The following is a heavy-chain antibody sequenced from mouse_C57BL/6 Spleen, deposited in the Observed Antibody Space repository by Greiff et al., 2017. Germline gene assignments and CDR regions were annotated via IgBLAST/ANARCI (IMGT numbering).Heavy chain of an antibody. V-gene: IGHV1-52*01. CDR3: ARLGITAVVARAMDY. D-gene: IGHD1-1*01. CDR2: IDPSDSET. CDR1: GYTFTSYW. J-gene: IGHJ4*01. Sequence: QVQLQQSGAELVRPGSSVKLSCKASGYTFTSYWMHWVKQRPIQGLEWIGNIDPSDSETHYNQKFKDKATLTVDKSSSTAYMQLSSLTSEDSAVYYCARLGITAVVARAMDYWGQGTSVTVSS.